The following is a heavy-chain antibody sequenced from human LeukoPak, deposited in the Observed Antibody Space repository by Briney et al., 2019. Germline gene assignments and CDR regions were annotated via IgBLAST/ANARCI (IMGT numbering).Heavy chain of an antibody. CDR2: VYSTGNT. Sequence: SETLSLTCTASGGSISSGDRYWSWIRQSSGKGLEWIGYVYSTGNTYYNPSLKSRVIISVDTSKNQFSLELNSVTAADTAVYYCAIDSYSYGYGGFDYWGQGILVTVSS. V-gene: IGHV4-30-4*01. CDR3: AIDSYSYGYGGFDY. D-gene: IGHD5-18*01. CDR1: GGSISSGDRY. J-gene: IGHJ4*02.